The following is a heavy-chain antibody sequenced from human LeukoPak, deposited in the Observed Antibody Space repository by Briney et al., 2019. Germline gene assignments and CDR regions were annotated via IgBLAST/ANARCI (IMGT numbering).Heavy chain of an antibody. D-gene: IGHD4-11*01. CDR2: IYISGST. CDR3: AREGYSNDPGLGHFYGMDV. CDR1: GGSINKYY. V-gene: IGHV4-4*07. Sequence: SETLSLTCTVSGGSINKYYWSWIRQSAGKGPEWIGRIYISGSTNYNPSLKSRVSMSVDTSKNQFSLKLSSVTAADTAVYYCAREGYSNDPGLGHFYGMDVWGQGTTVTVSS. J-gene: IGHJ6*02.